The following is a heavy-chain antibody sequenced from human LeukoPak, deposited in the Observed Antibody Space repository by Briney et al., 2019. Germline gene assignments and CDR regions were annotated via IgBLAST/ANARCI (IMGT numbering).Heavy chain of an antibody. CDR2: INWDATRT. Sequence: GGSLRLSCAASGFTFGDYAMQWVRQAPGKGLEWVSLINWDATRTYYADSVKGRFTTSRDNSKNSLSLQMNSLRPEDTALYYCAKERRGYYMDVWGKGTTVTVSS. CDR3: AKERRGYYMDV. J-gene: IGHJ6*03. D-gene: IGHD3-10*01. V-gene: IGHV3-43D*04. CDR1: GFTFGDYA.